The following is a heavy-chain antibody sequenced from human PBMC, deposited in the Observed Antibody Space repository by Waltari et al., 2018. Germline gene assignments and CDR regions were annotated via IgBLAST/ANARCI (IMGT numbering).Heavy chain of an antibody. V-gene: IGHV1-69*12. J-gene: IGHJ5*02. CDR1: GGTFSSYA. D-gene: IGHD3-3*01. Sequence: QVQLVQSGAEVKKPGSSVKVSCKASGGTFSSYAISWVRQAPGQGLEWMGGIIPIFGTANYAQKVQGRVTITADESTSTAYMELSSLRSEETAVYYWARDALGYDFWSGYYRGGGFDPWGQGTLVTVSS. CDR3: ARDALGYDFWSGYYRGGGFDP. CDR2: IIPIFGTA.